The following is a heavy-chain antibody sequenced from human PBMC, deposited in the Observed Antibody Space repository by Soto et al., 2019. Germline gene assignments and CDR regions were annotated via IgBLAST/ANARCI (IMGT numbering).Heavy chain of an antibody. J-gene: IGHJ4*02. D-gene: IGHD3-22*01. Sequence: GCLRVSFSACGLPFGTYWMNWVRQAPGKGLEWVAKINQDGSVKYYFDSVRGRFTISRDNAKNSLFLQMNSLRAEDTALYYCVSFPFFDTSGQGYWGQGTLVTGSS. CDR2: INQDGSVK. CDR1: GLPFGTYW. CDR3: VSFPFFDTSGQGY. V-gene: IGHV3-7*01.